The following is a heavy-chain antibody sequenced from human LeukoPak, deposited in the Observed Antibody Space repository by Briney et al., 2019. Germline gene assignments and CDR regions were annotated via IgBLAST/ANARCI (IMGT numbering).Heavy chain of an antibody. J-gene: IGHJ4*02. V-gene: IGHV4-4*02. D-gene: IGHD3-10*01. Sequence: TSETLSLTCTVSGGSISSRNWWSWVRQPPGKGLEWVGEIYHSGSTSYNPSLKSRVTISIDKSKNQFSLKLSSVTAADTAVYYCARHFIRYYGSGSYRDYWGQGTLVTVSS. CDR1: GGSISSRNW. CDR3: ARHFIRYYGSGSYRDY. CDR2: IYHSGST.